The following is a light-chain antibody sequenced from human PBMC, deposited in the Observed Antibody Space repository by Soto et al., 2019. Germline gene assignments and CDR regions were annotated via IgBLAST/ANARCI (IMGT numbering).Light chain of an antibody. CDR3: TSSTSDSLYV. Sequence: QSALTQPAFVSGSPGQSITISCTGTSSDVGGNKYVSWYQQYPGKVPKLLINKVSNRPSGVSNRFSGSKSGNTASLTISGLLAEDEADYFCTSSTSDSLYVFGTGTKLTVL. V-gene: IGLV2-14*01. CDR2: KVS. CDR1: SSDVGGNKY. J-gene: IGLJ1*01.